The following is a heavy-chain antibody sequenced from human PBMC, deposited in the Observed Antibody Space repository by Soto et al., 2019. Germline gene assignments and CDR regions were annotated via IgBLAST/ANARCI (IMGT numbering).Heavy chain of an antibody. CDR2: IYYSGST. V-gene: IGHV4-39*01. D-gene: IGHD6-19*01. CDR1: GGSISSSSYY. CDR3: ARWGPYSSGWYSSNWLDP. J-gene: IGHJ5*02. Sequence: SDTLSLTCTVSGGSISSSSYYWGWIRQPPGKGLEWIGSIYYSGSTYYNPSLKSRVTISVDTSKNQFSLKLSSVTAADTAVYYCARWGPYSSGWYSSNWLDPWGQGPLVTVSS.